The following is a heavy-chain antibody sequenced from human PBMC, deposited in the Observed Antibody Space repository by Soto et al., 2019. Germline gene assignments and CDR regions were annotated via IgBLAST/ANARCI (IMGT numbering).Heavy chain of an antibody. Sequence: QVQLQESGPGLVKPSGTLSLTCAVSGDSISSDKWWSWVRQPPGKGLEWIGEIHHSGRTNYNPSLKSRVTILVGKSKHQVSLDLSSMTATDAAGYYCARGGDWHLGYWGQGNLVTVSS. V-gene: IGHV4-4*02. CDR3: ARGGDWHLGY. J-gene: IGHJ4*02. CDR2: IHHSGRT. D-gene: IGHD2-21*02. CDR1: GDSISSDKW.